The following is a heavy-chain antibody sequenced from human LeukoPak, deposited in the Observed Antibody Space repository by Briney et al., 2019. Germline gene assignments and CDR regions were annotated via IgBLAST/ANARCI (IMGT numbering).Heavy chain of an antibody. D-gene: IGHD2-15*01. CDR3: ARDAPDHGLYCSGGSCYYYYGMDV. Sequence: GRSLRLSCAASGFTFSSYSMNWVRQAPGKGLEWVSSISSSSSYIYYADSVKGRFTISRDNAKNSLYLQMNSLRAEDTAVYYCARDAPDHGLYCSGGSCYYYYGMDVWGQGTTVTVSS. CDR2: ISSSSSYI. V-gene: IGHV3-21*01. J-gene: IGHJ6*02. CDR1: GFTFSSYS.